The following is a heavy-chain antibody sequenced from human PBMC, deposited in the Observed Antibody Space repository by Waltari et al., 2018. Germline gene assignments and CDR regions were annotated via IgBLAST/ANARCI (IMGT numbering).Heavy chain of an antibody. CDR1: GFDFVNSA. Sequence: EVQVLESGGDLVQPGGSLRLSCVAAGFDFVNSAMSWVRQTPGKGLAWVSTMTGTGGCPLYANSPYYADSGKGRFTISRDNSKNTIYLQMSSLNAEDTAIYYCAKGSGMDVWGQGTTVTVSS. CDR3: AKGSGMDV. CDR2: MTGTGGCPLYANSP. J-gene: IGHJ6*02. V-gene: IGHV3-23*01.